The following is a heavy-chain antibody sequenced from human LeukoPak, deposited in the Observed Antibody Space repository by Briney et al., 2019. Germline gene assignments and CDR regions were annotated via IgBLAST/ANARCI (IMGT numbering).Heavy chain of an antibody. D-gene: IGHD3-10*01. CDR3: ARQRQLLWFGELFVFDY. CDR2: IYYSGST. J-gene: IGHJ4*02. V-gene: IGHV4-39*01. Sequence: PSETLSLTCTVSGGSISSSSYYWGWIRQPPGKGLEWIGSIYYSGSTYYNPSLKSRVTISVDTSKNQFSLKLSSVTAADTAVYYCARQRQLLWFGELFVFDYWGQGTLVTVSS. CDR1: GGSISSSSYY.